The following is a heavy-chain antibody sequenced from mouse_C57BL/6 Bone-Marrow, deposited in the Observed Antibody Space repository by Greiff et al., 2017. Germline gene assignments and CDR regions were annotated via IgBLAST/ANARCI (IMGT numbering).Heavy chain of an antibody. Sequence: VKLQQPGAELVKPGASVQLSCKASGYTFTSYWMHWVKQRPGRGLEWIGRIDPTRGGTKYNEKFKGKATLTVDKPSSSAYMQLSSLRSADSAAFYCAISDDGGSYLDFEGRGTGATVT. CDR2: IDPTRGGT. V-gene: IGHV1-72*01. CDR3: AISDDGGSYLDFEG. CDR1: GYTFTSYW. J-gene: IGHJ1*03. D-gene: IGHD1-1*01.